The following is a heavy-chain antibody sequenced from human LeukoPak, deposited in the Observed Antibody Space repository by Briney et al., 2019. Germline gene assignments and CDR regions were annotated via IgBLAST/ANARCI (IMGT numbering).Heavy chain of an antibody. CDR3: AKALGWPWCFEL. D-gene: IGHD4-23*01. V-gene: IGHV3-23*01. CDR2: ISGSGGST. Sequence: TGGSLRLSCAASGFTVSSNYMSWVRQAPGKGLEWVSAISGSGGSTYYADSVKGRFTISRDNSKNTLYLLMNSLRAEDTAVYYCAKALGWPWCFELWGRGTLVTVSS. J-gene: IGHJ2*01. CDR1: GFTVSSNY.